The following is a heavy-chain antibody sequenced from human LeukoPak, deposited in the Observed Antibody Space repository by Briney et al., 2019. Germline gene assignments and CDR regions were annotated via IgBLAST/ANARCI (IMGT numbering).Heavy chain of an antibody. CDR1: GFTFSNYA. J-gene: IGHJ3*02. CDR3: QWLRLGTGNDAFDI. CDR2: ISGCGGST. D-gene: IGHD5-12*01. V-gene: IGHV3-23*01. Sequence: GGSLRLSCVGSGFTFSNYAMSWVRQAPGKGLEWVSAISGCGGSTYYADSVKGRFTISRDNSKNTLYLQMNSLRAEDTAVYYCQWLRLGTGNDAFDIWGQGTMVTVSS.